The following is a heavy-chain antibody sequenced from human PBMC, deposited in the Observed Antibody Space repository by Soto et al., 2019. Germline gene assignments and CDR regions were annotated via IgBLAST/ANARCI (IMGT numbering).Heavy chain of an antibody. CDR2: IWYDGSNK. CDR1: GFTFSSYG. J-gene: IGHJ4*02. CDR3: ARGLLGYCSGGSCENFDY. Sequence: QVQLVESGGGVVQPGRSLRLSCAASGFTFSSYGMHWARQAPGKGLEWVAVIWYDGSNKYYADSVKGRFTISRDNSKNTLYLQMNSLRAEDTAVYYCARGLLGYCSGGSCENFDYWGQGTLVTVSS. D-gene: IGHD2-15*01. V-gene: IGHV3-33*01.